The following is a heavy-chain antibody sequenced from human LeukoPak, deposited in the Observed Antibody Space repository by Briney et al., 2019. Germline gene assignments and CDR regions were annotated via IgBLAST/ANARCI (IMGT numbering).Heavy chain of an antibody. D-gene: IGHD4-11*01. CDR2: IYYSGST. Sequence: SETLSLTCTVSGGSISSYYWSWIRQPPGKGLEWTGYIYYSGSTNYNPSLKSRVTISVDTSKNQFSLKLSSVTAADTAVYYCARGDSNFDYWGQGTLVTVSS. CDR1: GGSISSYY. J-gene: IGHJ4*02. V-gene: IGHV4-59*01. CDR3: ARGDSNFDY.